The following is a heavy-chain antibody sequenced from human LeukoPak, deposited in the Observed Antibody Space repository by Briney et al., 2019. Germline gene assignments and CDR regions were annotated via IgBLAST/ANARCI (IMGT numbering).Heavy chain of an antibody. D-gene: IGHD5-12*01. CDR3: ARGGQEVVATIDY. V-gene: IGHV3-30*12. CDR1: GFTFSSYG. Sequence: GGSLRLSCAASGFTFSSYGMHWVRQAPGKGLEWVAVISYDGSNKYYADSVKGRFTISRDNAKNSLYLQMNSLRAEDTAVYYCARGGQEVVATIDYWGQGTLVTVSS. J-gene: IGHJ4*02. CDR2: ISYDGSNK.